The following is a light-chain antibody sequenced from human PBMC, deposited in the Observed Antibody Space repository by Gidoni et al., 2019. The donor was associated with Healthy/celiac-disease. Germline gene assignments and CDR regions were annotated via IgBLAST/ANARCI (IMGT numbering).Light chain of an antibody. Sequence: QMTQSPSSLSASVGARVTITCRASQSISSYLNWYQQKPGKAPKLLIYAASSLKSGVPARFSGSGSGTDFTLTISSLQPEDFATYYCQQSYSTLLTFGQGTKVEIK. CDR3: QQSYSTLLT. CDR2: AAS. CDR1: QSISSY. J-gene: IGKJ1*01. V-gene: IGKV1-39*01.